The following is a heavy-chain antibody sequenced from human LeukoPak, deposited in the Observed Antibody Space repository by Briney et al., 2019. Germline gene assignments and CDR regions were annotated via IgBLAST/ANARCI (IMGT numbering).Heavy chain of an antibody. J-gene: IGHJ5*02. Sequence: PSETLSLTCTVSGGSISSYYWSWIRQPPGKGLEWIGYIYYSGSTNYNPSLKSRVTISVDTSKNQFSLKLSSVTAADTAVYYCARDLRVRSTSNWFDPWGQGTLVTVSS. CDR3: ARDLRVRSTSNWFDP. V-gene: IGHV4-59*01. CDR2: IYYSGST. CDR1: GGSISSYY. D-gene: IGHD3-10*01.